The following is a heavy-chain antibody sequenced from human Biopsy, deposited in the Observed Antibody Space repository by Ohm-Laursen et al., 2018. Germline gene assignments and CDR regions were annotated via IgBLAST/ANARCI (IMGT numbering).Heavy chain of an antibody. CDR3: ARDGKYDSRGY. CDR2: IGGDNGDT. D-gene: IGHD3-22*01. V-gene: IGHV1-18*01. Sequence: SVKVSCKASGYTFISFGITWVRQAPGQGLEWVGYIGGDNGDTKYAQKFQGRVTMTTDTSTSIAYMELRSLRSDDTAFYYCARDGKYDSRGYWGPGTLVTVSS. CDR1: GYTFISFG. J-gene: IGHJ4*02.